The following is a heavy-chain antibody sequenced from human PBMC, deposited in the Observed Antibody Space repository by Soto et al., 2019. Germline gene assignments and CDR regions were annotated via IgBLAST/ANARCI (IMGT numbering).Heavy chain of an antibody. CDR3: AIQLSSSWYPYFDY. J-gene: IGHJ4*02. D-gene: IGHD6-13*01. V-gene: IGHV1-24*01. CDR1: GYTLTELS. Sequence: ASVKVPCKVSGYTLTELSMHWVRQAPGKGLEWMGGFDPEDGETIYAQKFQGRVTMTEDTSTDTAYMELSSLRSEDTAVYYCAIQLSSSWYPYFDYWGQGTLVTSPQ. CDR2: FDPEDGET.